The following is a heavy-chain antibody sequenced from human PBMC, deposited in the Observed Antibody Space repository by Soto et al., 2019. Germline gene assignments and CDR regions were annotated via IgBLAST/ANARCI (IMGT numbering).Heavy chain of an antibody. J-gene: IGHJ6*03. CDR1: GLTFSIAW. CDR2: IKSNSDGATT. D-gene: IGHD3-9*01. CDR3: ARGRLRYFDWFQGYMDV. Sequence: GGSLRLSCAASGLTFSIAWMNWVRQAPGKGLEWVGRIKSNSDGATTDYAAPVKGRFTISRDDSENTLYLQMNSLRAEDTAVYYCARGRLRYFDWFQGYMDVWGKGTTVTVSS. V-gene: IGHV3-15*07.